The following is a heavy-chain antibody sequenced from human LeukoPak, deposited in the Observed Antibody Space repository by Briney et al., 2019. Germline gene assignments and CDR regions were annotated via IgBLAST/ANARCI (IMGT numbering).Heavy chain of an antibody. D-gene: IGHD3-9*01. V-gene: IGHV1-8*01. J-gene: IGHJ4*02. CDR1: GYTFTSYD. Sequence: ASVKVSCKASGYTFTSYDINWVRQATGQGLEWMGWMNPNSGNTGYAQKFQGRVTMTRNTSISTAYMELSSLRSEDTAVYYCAKTTDILTGYYLGYWGQGTLVTVSS. CDR3: AKTTDILTGYYLGY. CDR2: MNPNSGNT.